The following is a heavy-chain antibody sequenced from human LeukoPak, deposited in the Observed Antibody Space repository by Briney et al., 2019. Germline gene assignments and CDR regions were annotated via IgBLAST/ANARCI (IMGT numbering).Heavy chain of an antibody. Sequence: SETLSLTCTVSGGSISSSSYYWGWIRQPPGKGLEWIGSIHYSGSTYYNPSLKSRVTISVDTSKNQFSLKLSSVTAADTAVYYCARETPALYSSGRTTNWFDPWGQGTLVTVSS. CDR3: ARETPALYSSGRTTNWFDP. D-gene: IGHD6-19*01. J-gene: IGHJ5*02. V-gene: IGHV4-39*07. CDR2: IHYSGST. CDR1: GGSISSSSYY.